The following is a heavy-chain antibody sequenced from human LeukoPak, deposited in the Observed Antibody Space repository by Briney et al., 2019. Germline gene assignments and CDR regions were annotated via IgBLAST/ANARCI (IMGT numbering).Heavy chain of an antibody. J-gene: IGHJ6*03. CDR1: GFTFTNAW. CDR2: IKSKSDGWTT. Sequence: PGGSLRLSCAASGFTFTNAWMSWVRQAPGKGVEWVGRIKSKSDGWTTDYDALVKGRFTISRDDSETTVYLQMNSLKTEDTGVYSCLTRDGYKPQYSTDVWGNGTTVTASS. D-gene: IGHD5-24*01. CDR3: LTRDGYKPQYSTDV. V-gene: IGHV3-15*01.